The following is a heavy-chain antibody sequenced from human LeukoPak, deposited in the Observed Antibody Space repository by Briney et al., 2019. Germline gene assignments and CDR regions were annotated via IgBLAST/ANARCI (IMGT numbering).Heavy chain of an antibody. D-gene: IGHD3-22*01. CDR3: ARDNYYDSSGYNTPYDY. J-gene: IGHJ4*02. CDR2: INTNTGNP. Sequence: ASVKVSCKASGYTFTSYAMNWVRQAPGQGLEWMGWINTNTGNPTYAQGFTGRFVLSLDTSVSTAYLQISSLKAEDTAVYYCARDNYYDSSGYNTPYDYWGQGTLVTVSS. CDR1: GYTFTSYA. V-gene: IGHV7-4-1*02.